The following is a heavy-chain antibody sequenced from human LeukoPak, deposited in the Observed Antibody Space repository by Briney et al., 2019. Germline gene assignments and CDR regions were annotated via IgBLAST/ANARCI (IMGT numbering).Heavy chain of an antibody. Sequence: GRFTISRDNAKNSLYLQMYSLRAEDTAVYYCARGGYNYGYWGQGTLVTVSS. J-gene: IGHJ4*02. CDR3: ARGGYNYGY. V-gene: IGHV3-11*06. D-gene: IGHD3-22*01.